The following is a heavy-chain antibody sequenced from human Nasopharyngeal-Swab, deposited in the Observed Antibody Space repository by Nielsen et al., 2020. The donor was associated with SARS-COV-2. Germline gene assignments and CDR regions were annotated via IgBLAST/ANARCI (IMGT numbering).Heavy chain of an antibody. V-gene: IGHV3-21*01. Sequence: GASLRLSCAALGFTFRSYRMNWVRQALGKGLEWVSSISSSSSYIYYADSVKGRFTISRDNAKNSLYLQMNSLRAEDTAVYYCARITVAGDYYYGMDVWGQGTTVTVSS. D-gene: IGHD6-19*01. CDR2: ISSSSSYI. J-gene: IGHJ6*02. CDR3: ARITVAGDYYYGMDV. CDR1: GFTFRSYR.